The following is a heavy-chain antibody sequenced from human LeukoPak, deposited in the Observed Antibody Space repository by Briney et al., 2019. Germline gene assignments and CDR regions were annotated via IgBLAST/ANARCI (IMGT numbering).Heavy chain of an antibody. J-gene: IGHJ6*03. CDR2: SRCKANSYET. V-gene: IGHV3-73*01. CDR1: GFTFSGSA. D-gene: IGHD2-15*01. Sequence: GGSLRLSRAASGFTFSGSAMHWVRQASGKGLEGVGRSRCKANSYETAYAVSVKGRFTISKDVSKTTTYLQMNRLKAVDTAVYYCVRGIDCDLYYRDVWGKGTTFTVSS. CDR3: VRGIDCDLYYRDV.